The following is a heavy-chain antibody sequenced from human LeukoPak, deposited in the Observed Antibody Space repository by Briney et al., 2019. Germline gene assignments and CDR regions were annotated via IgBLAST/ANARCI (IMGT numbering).Heavy chain of an antibody. V-gene: IGHV3-53*01. CDR1: GFSVSSNF. J-gene: IGHJ4*02. CDR3: VRDSDSFGFDH. CDR2: IYSIGST. Sequence: PGGSLRLSCATSGFSVSSNFMSWVRQAPGKGLEWVSVIYSIGSTYYTDSVKGRFTISRDNSKSTVYLQMDSLRAEDTAVYYCVRDSDSFGFDHWGQGTLVTVSS. D-gene: IGHD3-10*01.